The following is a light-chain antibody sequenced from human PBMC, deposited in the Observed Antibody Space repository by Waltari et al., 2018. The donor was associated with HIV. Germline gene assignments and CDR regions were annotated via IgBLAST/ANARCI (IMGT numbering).Light chain of an antibody. CDR1: ALPKQY. Sequence: SYELTQPPSVSVSPGQTARITCSGDALPKQYAYWYQQKPGQAPVLVIYKDSGRPSGIPERFSGSSSGTTVTLTISGVQAEDEADYYCQSADSSGTPVFGGGTKLTVL. V-gene: IGLV3-25*03. CDR3: QSADSSGTPV. J-gene: IGLJ2*01. CDR2: KDS.